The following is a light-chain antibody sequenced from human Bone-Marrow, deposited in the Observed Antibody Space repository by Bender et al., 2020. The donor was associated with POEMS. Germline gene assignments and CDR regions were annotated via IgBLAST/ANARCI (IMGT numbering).Light chain of an antibody. CDR2: DRN. CDR1: SSNIGAGYD. J-gene: IGLJ3*02. V-gene: IGLV1-40*01. Sequence: QSVLTQPPSVSGAPGQRVTISCTGSSSNIGAGYDVHWYQQLPGTAPKLLIHDRNNRPSGVPDRFSGSKSGTSASLAITGLQAEDEADYYCQSYDSSLSGPVFGGGTKLTVL. CDR3: QSYDSSLSGPV.